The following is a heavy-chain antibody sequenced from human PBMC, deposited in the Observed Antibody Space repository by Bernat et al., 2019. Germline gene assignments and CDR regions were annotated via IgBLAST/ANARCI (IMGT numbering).Heavy chain of an antibody. Sequence: QLQLQESGPGLVKPSETLSLTCSVSGCSISSSRYYWGWIRQPPGKGLEWIGSIYYTGSAYDNPSLKSRATMSVDTAKSQFPLRLSSVTAADTAVYYCARPTTTGTPCDAFDIWGHGTMVTVSS. D-gene: IGHD1-1*01. CDR2: IYYTGSA. CDR3: ARPTTTGTPCDAFDI. J-gene: IGHJ3*02. V-gene: IGHV4-39*01. CDR1: GCSISSSRYY.